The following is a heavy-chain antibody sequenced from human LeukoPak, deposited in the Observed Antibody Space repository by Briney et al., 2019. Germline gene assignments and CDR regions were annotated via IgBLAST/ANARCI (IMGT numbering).Heavy chain of an antibody. CDR3: ARLRDEYQLLYRYYYYYMDV. CDR2: INHSGST. CDR1: GGSFSGYY. Sequence: PSETLSLTCAVYGGSFSGYYWSWIRQPPGKGLEWIGEINHSGSTNYNPSLKSRVTISVDTSKNQFSLKLSSVHPADTAVYYCARLRDEYQLLYRYYYYYMDVWGKGTRVTVFS. V-gene: IGHV4-34*01. D-gene: IGHD2-2*02. J-gene: IGHJ6*03.